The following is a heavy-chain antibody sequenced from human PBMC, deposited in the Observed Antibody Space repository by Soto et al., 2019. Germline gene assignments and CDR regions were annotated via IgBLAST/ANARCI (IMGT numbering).Heavy chain of an antibody. D-gene: IGHD3-22*01. CDR1: GGTFSSYA. CDR2: IIPIFGTA. J-gene: IGHJ4*02. CDR3: ARGRQYYDSSAHYFDY. V-gene: IGHV1-69*01. Sequence: QVQLVQSGDEVKKPGSSVKVSCKASGGTFSSYAISWVRQAPGQGLEWLGGIIPIFGTANYAQKFQGRVTITADESTSTAYMELSSLRSEDTAVYYCARGRQYYDSSAHYFDYWGQGTLVTVSS.